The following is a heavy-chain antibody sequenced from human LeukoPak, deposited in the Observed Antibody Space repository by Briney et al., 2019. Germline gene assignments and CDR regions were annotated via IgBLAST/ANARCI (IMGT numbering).Heavy chain of an antibody. V-gene: IGHV4-59*01. CDR2: IYYSWST. D-gene: IGHD3-22*01. J-gene: IGHJ4*02. CDR1: GGSFSSYY. CDR3: ASQSWDSSGYYFDY. Sequence: PSETLSLTCTVSGGSFSSYYWSWIRQPPGKGLEWLGYIYYSWSTNYNPSLKSRVTISVATSKNQFSLKLNSVTAADTAVYYCASQSWDSSGYYFDYWGQGTLVTVSS.